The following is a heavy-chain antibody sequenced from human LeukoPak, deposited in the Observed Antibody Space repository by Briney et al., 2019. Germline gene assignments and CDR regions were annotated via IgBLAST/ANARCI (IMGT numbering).Heavy chain of an antibody. CDR1: GFTFSSYW. D-gene: IGHD5-18*01. CDR3: ARVEYSYGPPDY. CDR2: INSDGSST. Sequence: GGSLRLSCAASGFTFSSYWMHWVRQAPGKGLVWVSRINSDGSSTSYADSVKGRFTISRDNAKNTLYLQMNSLRAEDTAVYYCARVEYSYGPPDYWGQGTLVTVSS. J-gene: IGHJ4*02. V-gene: IGHV3-74*01.